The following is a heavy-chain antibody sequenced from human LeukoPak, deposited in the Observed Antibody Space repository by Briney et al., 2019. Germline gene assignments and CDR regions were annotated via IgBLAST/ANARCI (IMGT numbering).Heavy chain of an antibody. CDR2: ISAYNGNT. V-gene: IGHV1-18*01. D-gene: IGHD3-22*01. CDR3: ARDSGRVVVITLADY. CDR1: GYTFTSYG. J-gene: IGHJ4*02. Sequence: ASVNVSCKASGYTFTSYGISWVRQAPGQGLEWMGWISAYNGNTNYAQKLQGRVTMTTDTSTSTAYMELRSLRSDDTAVYYCARDSGRVVVITLADYWGQGTLVTVSS.